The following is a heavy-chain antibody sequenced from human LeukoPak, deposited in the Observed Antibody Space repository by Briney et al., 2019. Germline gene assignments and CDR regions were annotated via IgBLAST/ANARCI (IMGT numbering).Heavy chain of an antibody. V-gene: IGHV3-23*01. CDR2: ISGSGGST. Sequence: GGSLRLSCAASGFTFSSYAMSWVRQAPGKGLEWVSAISGSGGSTYYADSVKGRFTISRDNSKNTLYLQMNSLRAEDTAVYYCAKDANGILWFGELSYYFDCWGQGTLVTVSS. D-gene: IGHD3-10*01. CDR1: GFTFSSYA. CDR3: AKDANGILWFGELSYYFDC. J-gene: IGHJ4*02.